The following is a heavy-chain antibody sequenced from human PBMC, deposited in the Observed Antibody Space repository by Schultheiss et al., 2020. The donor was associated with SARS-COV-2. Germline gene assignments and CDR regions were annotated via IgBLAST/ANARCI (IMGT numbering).Heavy chain of an antibody. D-gene: IGHD3-16*01. J-gene: IGHJ4*02. CDR1: GFTFSSYG. V-gene: IGHV3-30*03. CDR2: ISYDGSNK. Sequence: GGSLRLSCAASGFTFSSYGMHWVRQAPGKGLEWVAVISYDGSNKYYADSVKGRFTISRDNAKNSLYLQMNSLRAEDTAVYYCASWGHTTLFDYWGQGTLVTVSS. CDR3: ASWGHTTLFDY.